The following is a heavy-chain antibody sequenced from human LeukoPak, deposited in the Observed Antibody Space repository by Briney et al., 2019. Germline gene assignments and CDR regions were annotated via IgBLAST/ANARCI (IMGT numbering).Heavy chain of an antibody. V-gene: IGHV4-59*08. CDR2: IYYSGST. CDR1: GGSISSYY. J-gene: IGHJ5*01. D-gene: IGHD5-18*01. CDR3: ARHVTATPNWFDR. Sequence: SETLSLTCTVSGGSISSYYWSWIRQPPGKGLEWIGYIYYSGSTNYNPSLKSRVTISVDTSKNQFSLKLSSVTAADTAVYYCARHVTATPNWFDRWGQGTLVSVSS.